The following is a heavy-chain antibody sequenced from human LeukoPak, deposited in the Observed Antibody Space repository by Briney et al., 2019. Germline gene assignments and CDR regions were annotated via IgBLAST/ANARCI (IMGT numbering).Heavy chain of an antibody. Sequence: PGGSLRLSCAASGFTFSSYWMSWVRQAPGKGLEWVANIKQDGSEKNYVDSVKGRFTISRDNAKNSLYLQMNSLRAEDTAVYYCASTYDFWSDLEYWGQGTLVTVSS. CDR2: IKQDGSEK. J-gene: IGHJ4*02. V-gene: IGHV3-7*01. CDR1: GFTFSSYW. CDR3: ASTYDFWSDLEY. D-gene: IGHD3-3*01.